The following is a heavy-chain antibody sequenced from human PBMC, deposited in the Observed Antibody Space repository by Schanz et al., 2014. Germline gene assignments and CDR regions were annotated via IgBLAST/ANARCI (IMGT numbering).Heavy chain of an antibody. D-gene: IGHD3-3*01. Sequence: EVQLLESGGTVVQPGGSLRVSCAASGFVFRTFAMYWVRQAPGKGLEWVSAISGSGGSTYYADSVKGRFIISRDNAKNSLYLQINSLRVEDTAVYYCARFLARYQYYGVDVWGQGTTVIVSS. V-gene: IGHV3-23*01. CDR1: GFVFRTFA. CDR2: ISGSGGST. J-gene: IGHJ6*02. CDR3: ARFLARYQYYGVDV.